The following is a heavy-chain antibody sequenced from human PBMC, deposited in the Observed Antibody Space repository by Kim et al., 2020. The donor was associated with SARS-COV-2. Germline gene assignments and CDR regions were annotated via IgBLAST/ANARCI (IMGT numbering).Heavy chain of an antibody. J-gene: IGHJ4*02. V-gene: IGHV3-33*06. Sequence: SVKGRFTDARDNSKNTVYLHMDSLRADDTAVYYCAKDWGTTSTGGYYFDHWGQGTLVSVSS. D-gene: IGHD3-16*01. CDR3: AKDWGTTSTGGYYFDH.